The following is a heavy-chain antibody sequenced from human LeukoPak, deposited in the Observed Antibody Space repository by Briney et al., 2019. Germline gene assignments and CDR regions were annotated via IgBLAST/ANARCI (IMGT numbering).Heavy chain of an antibody. D-gene: IGHD6-6*01. Sequence: SQTLSLTCAVSGGSVSSGGYYWSWIRQPPGKTLEWIGYIFYNGGINYNPSLRSRVTISQDTSKNQFSLKLTAVTAADTAVYYCARGSNYFDYWGPGTLVTVSS. J-gene: IGHJ4*02. CDR1: GGSVSSGGYY. CDR2: IFYNGGI. CDR3: ARGSNYFDY. V-gene: IGHV4-61*08.